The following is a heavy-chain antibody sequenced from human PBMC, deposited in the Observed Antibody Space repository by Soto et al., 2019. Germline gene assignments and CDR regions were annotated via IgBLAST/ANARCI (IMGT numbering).Heavy chain of an antibody. J-gene: IGHJ5*02. V-gene: IGHV3-23*01. CDR1: GFTFSSYA. CDR2: ISGSGGST. CDR3: AKAITMVRGVIAPWFDP. D-gene: IGHD3-10*01. Sequence: SGGSLRLSCAASGFTFSSYAMSWVRQAPGKGLEWVSAISGSGGSTYYADSVKGRFTISRDNSKNTLYLQMNSLRAEDTAVYYCAKAITMVRGVIAPWFDPWGQGTLVTVSS.